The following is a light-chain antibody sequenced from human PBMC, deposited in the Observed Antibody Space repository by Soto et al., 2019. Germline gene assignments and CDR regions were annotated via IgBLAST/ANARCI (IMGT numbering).Light chain of an antibody. CDR3: GTWDSSLSAYV. J-gene: IGLJ1*01. V-gene: IGLV1-51*01. Sequence: QSVLTQPPSVSAAPGQKVTISCSGSSSNIGNNYVPWYQQLPGTAPKLLIYDNNKRPSGIPDRFSGSKSGTSATLGITGLQTGDEADYYCGTWDSSLSAYVCGTGTKITVL. CDR1: SSNIGNNY. CDR2: DNN.